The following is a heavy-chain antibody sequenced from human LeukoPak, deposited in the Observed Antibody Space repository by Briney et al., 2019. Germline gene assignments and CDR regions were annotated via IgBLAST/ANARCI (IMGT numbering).Heavy chain of an antibody. V-gene: IGHV4-39*01. D-gene: IGHD3-22*01. CDR3: APYSSVQGWCDP. Sequence: SETLSLSCIVSGVSISSSTSYWGCIRQPPGKGLEWIGSMHYSGTTYFNPSLKSRVTISVDTSKNQFSLRLGSVTAADSAVYYCAPYSSVQGWCDPWGQGTLVTVSS. CDR2: MHYSGTT. J-gene: IGHJ5*02. CDR1: GVSISSSTSY.